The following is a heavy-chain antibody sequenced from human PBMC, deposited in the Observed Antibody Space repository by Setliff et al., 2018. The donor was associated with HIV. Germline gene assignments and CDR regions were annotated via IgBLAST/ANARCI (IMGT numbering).Heavy chain of an antibody. CDR2: IYHSGST. Sequence: LSLTCTVSGDSISSDFYWGWIRQPPGKGLEWIGGIYHSGSTYYNPSLKSRVTISVDTSKNQFSLKLSSVTAADTAVYYCARRRSSGWYHYFDYWGQGTLVTVSS. V-gene: IGHV4-38-2*02. J-gene: IGHJ4*02. D-gene: IGHD6-19*01. CDR3: ARRRSSGWYHYFDY. CDR1: GDSISSDFY.